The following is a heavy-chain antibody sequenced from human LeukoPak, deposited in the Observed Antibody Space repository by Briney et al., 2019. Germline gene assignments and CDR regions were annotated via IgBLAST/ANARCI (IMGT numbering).Heavy chain of an antibody. V-gene: IGHV4-61*02. Sequence: SETLSLTCTVSGGSISSGSYYWSWIRQPAGKGLEWIGRIYTSGSTNYNPSLKSRVTISVDTSKNQSSLKLSSVTAADTAVYYCARERRGYYYYYMDVWGKGTTVTVSS. J-gene: IGHJ6*03. CDR3: ARERRGYYYYYMDV. D-gene: IGHD1-1*01. CDR2: IYTSGST. CDR1: GGSISSGSYY.